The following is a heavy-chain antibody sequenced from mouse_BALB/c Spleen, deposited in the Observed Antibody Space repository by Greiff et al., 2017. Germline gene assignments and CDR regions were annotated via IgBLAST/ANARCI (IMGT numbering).Heavy chain of an antibody. CDR1: GYTFTDSA. D-gene: IGHD2-14*01. CDR2: ISTYYGNT. V-gene: IGHV1-67*01. Sequence: VQLQQSGPELVRPGVSVKISCKGSGYTFTDSALHWVKQSHAKSLEWIGVISTYYGNTNYNQKFKGKATMTVDKSSSTAYMELARLTSEESAIYYCAREVRRTMDYWGQGTSVTVSS. CDR3: AREVRRTMDY. J-gene: IGHJ4*01.